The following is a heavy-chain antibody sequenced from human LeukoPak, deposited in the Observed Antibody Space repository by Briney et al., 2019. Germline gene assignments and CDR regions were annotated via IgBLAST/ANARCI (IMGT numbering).Heavy chain of an antibody. V-gene: IGHV3-23*01. CDR1: GFNFSIYA. J-gene: IGHJ4*02. CDR2: MCGSGGST. D-gene: IGHD5-18*01. Sequence: GGSLRLSCAASGFNFSIYAMSWARQAPGKGREGVSAMCGSGGSTYYADSVKGRLTISRDHPKNTLYLQMNRLRAEDTAVYYCAKDLHPRGYSPWAFDYWGQRTLVTASS. CDR3: AKDLHPRGYSPWAFDY.